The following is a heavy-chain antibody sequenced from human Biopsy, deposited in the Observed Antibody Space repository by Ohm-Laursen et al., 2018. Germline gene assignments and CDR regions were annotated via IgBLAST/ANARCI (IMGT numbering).Heavy chain of an antibody. V-gene: IGHV1-69*01. J-gene: IGHJ4*02. Sequence: GSSVKVSCKASGGTFSDYAISWLRQAPGQGLEWMGGIIPLFGTANYAQKFQGRVTITADESTSTAYTELSSLRSDDTAVYYCARDALGGGSYRFFYWGQGSLVTVSS. D-gene: IGHD1-26*01. CDR2: IIPLFGTA. CDR1: GGTFSDYA. CDR3: ARDALGGGSYRFFY.